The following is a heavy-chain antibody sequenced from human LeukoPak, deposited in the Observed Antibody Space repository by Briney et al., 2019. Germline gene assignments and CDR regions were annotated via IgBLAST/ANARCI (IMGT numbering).Heavy chain of an antibody. CDR2: INSDGSST. CDR3: ARPGGSGSNWHFDN. Sequence: GGSLRLSCAAPGFTFSSYWMCWVRQAPGKGLEWVSRINSDGSSTRSADSVKGRFTISRDNAKNTLYLQMNSLRAEDTAVYYCARPGGSGSNWHFDNWGQGTLVTVSS. CDR1: GFTFSSYW. J-gene: IGHJ4*02. V-gene: IGHV3-74*01. D-gene: IGHD1-26*01.